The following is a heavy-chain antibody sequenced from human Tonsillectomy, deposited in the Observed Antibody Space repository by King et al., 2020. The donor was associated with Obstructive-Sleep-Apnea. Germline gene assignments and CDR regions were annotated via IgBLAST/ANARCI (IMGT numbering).Heavy chain of an antibody. J-gene: IGHJ6*02. Sequence: QLVQSGAEVKKPGESLKISCQGSGYSFSRYWIAWVRQMPGKGLEWMWLVYPVDSHTKYSPSFQGQVTISADKSISTAYLQWRGLKASDTALYFCARGHYYAGLDVWGQGTTVTVSS. CDR3: ARGHYYAGLDV. V-gene: IGHV5-51*01. CDR1: GYSFSRYW. CDR2: VYPVDSHT.